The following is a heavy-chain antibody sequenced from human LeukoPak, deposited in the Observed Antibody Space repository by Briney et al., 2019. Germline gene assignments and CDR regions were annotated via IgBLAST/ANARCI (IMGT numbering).Heavy chain of an antibody. Sequence: PGGSLRLSCAASGFTFSTYATAWVRQAPGKGLEWVSVMRSGGGTYYTDSVKGRFTISRDNSKNTLYLQMESLRAEDTAVYYCAKHIRQQVVRDAFDMWGQGTMVTVSS. D-gene: IGHD6-13*01. J-gene: IGHJ3*02. V-gene: IGHV3-23*01. CDR1: GFTFSTYA. CDR3: AKHIRQQVVRDAFDM. CDR2: MRSGGGT.